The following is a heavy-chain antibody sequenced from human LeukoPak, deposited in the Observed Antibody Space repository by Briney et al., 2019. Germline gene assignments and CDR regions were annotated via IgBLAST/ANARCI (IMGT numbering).Heavy chain of an antibody. CDR3: ARLRSSWLFDY. V-gene: IGHV3-23*01. J-gene: IGHJ4*02. D-gene: IGHD6-13*01. CDR2: IRGSGGST. CDR1: GFTFSTYA. Sequence: PGGSLSLSCAASGFTFSTYAMSWVRQAPGKGLEWVSAIRGSGGSTYYADSVKGRFTFSRDNSKNTLYLQMNSLRAEDTAVYYCARLRSSWLFDYWGQGTLVTVSS.